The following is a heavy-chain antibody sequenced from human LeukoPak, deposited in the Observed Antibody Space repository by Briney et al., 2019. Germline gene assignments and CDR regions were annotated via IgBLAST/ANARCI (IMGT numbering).Heavy chain of an antibody. V-gene: IGHV3-30-3*01. D-gene: IGHD3-22*01. CDR2: ISYDGSNK. CDR3: AKDHLYYYDSSGRAFDI. CDR1: GFTFSSYA. J-gene: IGHJ3*02. Sequence: GGSLRLSCAASGFTFSSYAMHWVRQAPGKGLEWVAVISYDGSNKYYADSVKGRFTISRDNSKNTLYLQMNSLRAEDTAVYYCAKDHLYYYDSSGRAFDIWGQGTMVTVSS.